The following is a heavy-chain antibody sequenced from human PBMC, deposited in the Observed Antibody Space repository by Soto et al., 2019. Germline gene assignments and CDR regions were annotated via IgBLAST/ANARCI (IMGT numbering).Heavy chain of an antibody. D-gene: IGHD3-9*01. J-gene: IGHJ4*02. Sequence: PGESLKISCKGSGYNFTNYWIAWVRQMPGKGLEWMGIIYPEDSDTRYSPSFRGQVTISADKSITTAYPQWSSLKASDTAIYFCARLELTGLDNWGQGTPVTVSS. V-gene: IGHV5-51*01. CDR2: IYPEDSDT. CDR1: GYNFTNYW. CDR3: ARLELTGLDN.